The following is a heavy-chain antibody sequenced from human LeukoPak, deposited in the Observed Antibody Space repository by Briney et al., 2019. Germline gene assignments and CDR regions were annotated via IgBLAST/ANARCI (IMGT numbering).Heavy chain of an antibody. CDR2: IYYSGST. V-gene: IGHV4-61*05. D-gene: IGHD6-19*01. J-gene: IGHJ3*02. Sequence: SETLSLTCTVSGGSISSSSYYWSWIRQPPGKGLEWIGYIYYSGSTNYNPSLKSRVTISVDTSKNQFSLKLSSVTAADTAVYHCARHQWLVQGDAFDIWGQGTMVTVSS. CDR1: GGSISSSSYY. CDR3: ARHQWLVQGDAFDI.